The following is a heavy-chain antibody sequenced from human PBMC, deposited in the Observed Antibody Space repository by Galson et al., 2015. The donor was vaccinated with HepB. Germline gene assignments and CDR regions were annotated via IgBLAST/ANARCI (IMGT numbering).Heavy chain of an antibody. CDR3: ARGYGGG. CDR1: GGFISSGSYY. Sequence: TLSLTCTVSGGFISSGSYYWSWIRQPAGKGLEWIGRIYTSGSTNYNPSLKSRVTMSVDTSKNQFSLKLSSVTAADTAVYYCARGYGGGWGQGTLVTVSS. V-gene: IGHV4-61*02. D-gene: IGHD4-23*01. CDR2: IYTSGST. J-gene: IGHJ4*02.